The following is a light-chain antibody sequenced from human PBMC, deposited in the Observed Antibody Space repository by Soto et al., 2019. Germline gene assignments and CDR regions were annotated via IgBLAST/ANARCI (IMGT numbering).Light chain of an antibody. CDR1: QNIDTY. Sequence: DIQMTQSPSSLSASVGDRVTITCRASQNIDTYLNWYLQKPGQAPKLLIYSAYSLQSGVSPRFSGDGSGTDFTLTISSLQPEDFATYYCQQYNTYWEVTFGGGTKVEIK. J-gene: IGKJ4*01. V-gene: IGKV1-39*01. CDR2: SAY. CDR3: QQYNTYWEVT.